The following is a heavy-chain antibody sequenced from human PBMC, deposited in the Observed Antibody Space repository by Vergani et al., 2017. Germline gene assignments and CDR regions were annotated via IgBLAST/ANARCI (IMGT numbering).Heavy chain of an antibody. V-gene: IGHV1-2*02. CDR3: ARGGVMVRGGSTPSGNYYYYGMDV. CDR1: GYTFTSYG. J-gene: IGHJ6*02. CDR2: INPNSGGT. D-gene: IGHD3-10*01. Sequence: QVQLVQSGAEVKKPGASVKVSCKASGYTFTSYGISWVRQAPGQGLEWMGWINPNSGGTNYAQKFQGRVTMTRDTSISTAYMELSRLRSDDTAVYYCARGGVMVRGGSTPSGNYYYYGMDVWGQGTTVTVSS.